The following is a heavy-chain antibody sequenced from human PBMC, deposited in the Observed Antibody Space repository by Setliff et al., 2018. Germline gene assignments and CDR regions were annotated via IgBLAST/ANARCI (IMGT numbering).Heavy chain of an antibody. CDR2: IHYSGSP. V-gene: IGHV4-61*08. Sequence: SETLSLTCTVSGGSISSGGYYWSWIRQPPGKGLEWIGYIHYSGSPNYHPSLKSRVSTSVDTSQNQISLKLSSVTAADAAVYYCVRGNGEIRGRIWGQGTMVTVSS. J-gene: IGHJ3*02. D-gene: IGHD2-8*01. CDR1: GGSISSGGYY. CDR3: VRGNGEIRGRI.